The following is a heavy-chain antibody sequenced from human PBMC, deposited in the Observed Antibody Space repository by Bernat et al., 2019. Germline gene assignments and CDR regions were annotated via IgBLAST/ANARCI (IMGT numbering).Heavy chain of an antibody. V-gene: IGHV3-30-3*01. CDR1: GFTFSSHA. Sequence: QVQLVESGGGVVQPGRSLRLSCAASGFTFSSHAMHWVRQAPGKGLEWVAVMSYDGSDKYYADSVKGRFTISRDNSKNTLYLQMNSLRAEDTAVYYCVRAPGVQYYFDYWGQGTLVTVSS. J-gene: IGHJ4*02. D-gene: IGHD7-27*01. CDR3: VRAPGVQYYFDY. CDR2: MSYDGSDK.